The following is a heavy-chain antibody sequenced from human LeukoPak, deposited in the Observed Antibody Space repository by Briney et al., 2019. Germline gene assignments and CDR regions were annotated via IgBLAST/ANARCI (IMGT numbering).Heavy chain of an antibody. CDR2: AYYRSKWYN. D-gene: IGHD7-27*01. J-gene: IGHJ5*02. CDR1: GDSVSSDSAA. Sequence: SHTLSLTCALFGDSVSSDSAAWNWIRQSPSRGLAWLARAYYRSKWYNEYAVSVKSRISVSVDTSKNQFSLQLNSVTPDDTAVYYCARAPPELGASWLDPWGQGTLVTVSS. V-gene: IGHV6-1*01. CDR3: ARAPPELGASWLDP.